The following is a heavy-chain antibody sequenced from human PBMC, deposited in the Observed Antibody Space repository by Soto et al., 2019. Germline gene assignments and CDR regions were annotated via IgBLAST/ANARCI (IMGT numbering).Heavy chain of an antibody. D-gene: IGHD2-21*01. V-gene: IGHV3-15*05. CDR1: GFIFRDAW. CDR2: VKSKSEGGTT. CDR3: VAGSPFEY. J-gene: IGHJ4*02. Sequence: GGSLRLSCAASGFIFRDAWISWVRQAPGKGLEWIGRVKSKSEGGTTDYAALVEGRFTVSRDDSINTVSLQMDSLKMEDTAVYFCVAGSPFEYWGQGTLVTVSP.